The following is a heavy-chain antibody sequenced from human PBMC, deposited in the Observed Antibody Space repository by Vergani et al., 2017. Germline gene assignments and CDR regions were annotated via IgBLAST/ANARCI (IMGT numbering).Heavy chain of an antibody. CDR2: IYWNDDQ. CDR3: VYRKTECGTTSCCYPFYYYYCMDV. Sequence: QITLKESGPTLVKPTQTLTLTCTFSGFSLNTRGVSVAWIRQPPGKALDWLALIYWNDDQHYTPSLNNKVNITKDTSKNQVVLTMTNMDYVDTGTYYCVYRKTECGTTSCCYPFYYYYCMDVWGKGTTVTVSS. V-gene: IGHV2-5*04. D-gene: IGHD1-7*01. CDR1: GFSLNTRGVS. J-gene: IGHJ6*03.